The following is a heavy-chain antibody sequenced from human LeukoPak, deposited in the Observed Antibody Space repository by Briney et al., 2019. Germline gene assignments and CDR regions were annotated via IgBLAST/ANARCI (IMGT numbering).Heavy chain of an antibody. Sequence: SQTLSLTCTVSGGSISSYYWSWLRQPPGKGLEWIGYIYYSGSTNYNPSLKSRVTISVDTSKNQFSLKLSSVTAADTAVYYCARDVSTELNYYYGMDVWGQGTTVTVSS. D-gene: IGHD2-2*01. V-gene: IGHV4-59*01. CDR2: IYYSGST. CDR3: ARDVSTELNYYYGMDV. CDR1: GGSISSYY. J-gene: IGHJ6*02.